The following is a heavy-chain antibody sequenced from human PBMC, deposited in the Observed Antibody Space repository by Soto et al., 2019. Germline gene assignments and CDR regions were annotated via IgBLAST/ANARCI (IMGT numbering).Heavy chain of an antibody. CDR3: ARRGSGTFFDY. D-gene: IGHD3-10*01. Sequence: EVQLLESGGGLVQPGGSLRLSCAASGFTFSSYAMRWVRQAPGKGLEWVSAISGSGDSTYYADSVQGRFTISRDNSKNTLYLQMTGLRAEDTAVYYCARRGSGTFFDYWGQGTLVTVSS. CDR2: ISGSGDST. J-gene: IGHJ4*02. V-gene: IGHV3-23*01. CDR1: GFTFSSYA.